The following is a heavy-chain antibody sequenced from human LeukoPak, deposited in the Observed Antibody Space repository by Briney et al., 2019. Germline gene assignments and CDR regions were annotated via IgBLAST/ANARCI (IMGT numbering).Heavy chain of an antibody. CDR2: VAADGGAK. CDR3: AKEGRWGSWYFDY. J-gene: IGHJ4*02. V-gene: IGHV3-30*18. D-gene: IGHD3-16*01. CDR1: RFSGHG. Sequence: GGSLRLSCDLRFSGHGMHWVRQAPGKGLEWLAVVAADGGAKFYADSVRGRFTIFRDTSRNAVFLQLSGLKTEDTAVYYCAKEGRWGSWYFDYWGQGALVTVSS.